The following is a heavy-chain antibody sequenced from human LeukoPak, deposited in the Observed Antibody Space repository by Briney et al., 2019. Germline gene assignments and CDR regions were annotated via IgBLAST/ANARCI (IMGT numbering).Heavy chain of an antibody. CDR3: ARGNRGVYAFDI. J-gene: IGHJ3*02. Sequence: QPSQTLSLTCTVSGGPISSGGYYWSWIRQHPGEGLEWIGYIYYSGSTYYNPSLKSRVTISVDTSKNQFSLKLSSVTAADTAVYYCARGNRGVYAFDIWGQGTMVTVSS. CDR1: GGPISSGGYY. CDR2: IYYSGST. V-gene: IGHV4-31*03. D-gene: IGHD3-10*01.